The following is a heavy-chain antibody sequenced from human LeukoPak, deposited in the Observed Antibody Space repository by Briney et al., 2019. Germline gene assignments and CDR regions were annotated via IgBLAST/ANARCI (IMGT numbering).Heavy chain of an antibody. Sequence: ASVKVSCKASGYTFTSCGISWVRQAPGQGLEWMGWISAYNGNTNYAQKLQGRVTMTTDTSTSTAYMELRSLRSDDTAMYYCARVREYSSGCYFDSWGQGTLVTVSS. D-gene: IGHD6-19*01. CDR2: ISAYNGNT. V-gene: IGHV1-18*01. J-gene: IGHJ4*02. CDR1: GYTFTSCG. CDR3: ARVREYSSGCYFDS.